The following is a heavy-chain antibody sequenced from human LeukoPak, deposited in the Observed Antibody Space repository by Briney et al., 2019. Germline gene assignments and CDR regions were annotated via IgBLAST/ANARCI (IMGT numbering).Heavy chain of an antibody. CDR2: IKQDGREK. Sequence: GGSLRLSCAASGFTFSGYWMSWVRQAPGKGLEWVANIKQDGREKYYVDSVKGRFTISRDNAKNSLYLQMNSLRAEDTAAYYCTGETYYFDYWGQGTLVTVSS. J-gene: IGHJ4*02. CDR3: TGETYYFDY. V-gene: IGHV3-7*01. CDR1: GFTFSGYW.